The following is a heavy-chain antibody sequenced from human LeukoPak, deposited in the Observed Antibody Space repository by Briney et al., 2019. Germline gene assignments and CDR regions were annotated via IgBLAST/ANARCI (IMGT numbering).Heavy chain of an antibody. D-gene: IGHD6-13*01. CDR2: IYYSGST. V-gene: IGHV4-59*08. CDR3: ARGLGRQQLVSPFDY. Sequence: SETLSLTCTVSGGSISSYYWSWIRQPPGKGLEWIGYIYYSGSTNYNPSLKSRVTISVDTSKNQFSLKLSSVTAADTAVYYCARGLGRQQLVSPFDYWGQGTLVTVSS. CDR1: GGSISSYY. J-gene: IGHJ4*02.